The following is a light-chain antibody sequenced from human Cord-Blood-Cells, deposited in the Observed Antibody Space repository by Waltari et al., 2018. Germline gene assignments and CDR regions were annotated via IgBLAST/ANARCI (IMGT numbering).Light chain of an antibody. V-gene: IGKV1-39*01. CDR3: QQSYSTPLT. CDR2: AAS. J-gene: IGKJ4*01. CDR1: QSISSY. Sequence: DIQMTQSPSSLSASVGDRVTITCRASQSISSYLNWYQQKPGKAPKLLIYAASSLQSAVPSRFSGSGSGTDFTLTISSLQPEEFATYYCQQSYSTPLTFGGGTKVEIK.